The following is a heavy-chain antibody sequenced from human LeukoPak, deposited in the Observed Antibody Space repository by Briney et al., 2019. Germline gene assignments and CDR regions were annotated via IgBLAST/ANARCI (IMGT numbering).Heavy chain of an antibody. CDR3: ARDLGDYGDY. Sequence: PGGSLRLSCAASGFTFSGYDMHWVRQGTGRGLEWVSAIGTAGDAYYQGSVKGRFAISRENAKNSLYLQMNSLRAGDTAVYYCARDLGDYGDYWGQGTLVTVSS. CDR1: GFTFSGYD. V-gene: IGHV3-13*01. J-gene: IGHJ4*02. CDR2: IGTAGDA.